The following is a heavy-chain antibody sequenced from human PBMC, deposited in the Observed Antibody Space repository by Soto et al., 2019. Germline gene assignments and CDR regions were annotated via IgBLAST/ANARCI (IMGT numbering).Heavy chain of an antibody. J-gene: IGHJ4*02. D-gene: IGHD4-17*01. CDR1: GGSFSGYY. Sequence: QVQLQQWGAGLLKPSETLSLTCAVYGGSFSGYYWSWIRQPPGKGLEWIGEINPSGSTNYTPSLKSRVTMSGDTPKHQFSLKLTSVPAADTAVYYCARGRDGGAANWGQGTLVTVSS. CDR2: INPSGST. CDR3: ARGRDGGAAN. V-gene: IGHV4-34*01.